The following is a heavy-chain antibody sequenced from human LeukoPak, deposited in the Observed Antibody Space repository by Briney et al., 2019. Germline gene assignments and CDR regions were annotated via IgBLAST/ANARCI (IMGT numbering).Heavy chain of an antibody. CDR3: TTGSGCHYGYFDF. J-gene: IGHJ4*02. CDR2: IYNSRST. V-gene: IGHV4-31*03. CDR1: GASLCSVGSY. Sequence: PSETLSLACTVSGASLCSVGSYSGWIRQHPGKGLEWIGYIYNSRSTYYNPSLKSRVTISVYTSKNQFSLKLSTVTAADTAVYFCTTGSGCHYGYFDFWGQGTLVTVSS. D-gene: IGHD1-26*01.